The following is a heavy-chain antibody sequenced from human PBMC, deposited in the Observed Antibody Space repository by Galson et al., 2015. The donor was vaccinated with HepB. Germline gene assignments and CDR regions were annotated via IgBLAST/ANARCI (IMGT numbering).Heavy chain of an antibody. CDR3: ARLRDDYYASDS. D-gene: IGHD3-10*01. J-gene: IGHJ5*01. V-gene: IGHV3-66*02. CDR2: IFSDDLT. Sequence: SLRLSCAASGFTVSSTYMTWVRQAPGKGLEWVSLIFSDDLTYYSDSVKGRFTVSRDSSKNTVYLQMNSLRPEDTAVYRCARLRDDYYASDSWGQGTLVTVSS. CDR1: GFTVSSTY.